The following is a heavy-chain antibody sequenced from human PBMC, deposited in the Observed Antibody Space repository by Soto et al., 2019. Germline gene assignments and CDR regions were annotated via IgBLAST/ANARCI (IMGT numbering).Heavy chain of an antibody. D-gene: IGHD6-25*01. CDR1: GFIFSNTW. Sequence: EEQLVESGGGLVEPGGSLRLSCAASGFIFSNTWINWVRQAPGKGLEWVGRIKTKIEGGTTNYAAPVKGRFTVSGDDSKNTVYLHMNSLRTEDTAVYYCTADIPNISANYGMDVWGQGTTVTVPS. CDR3: TADIPNISANYGMDV. CDR2: IKTKIEGGTT. J-gene: IGHJ6*02. V-gene: IGHV3-15*07.